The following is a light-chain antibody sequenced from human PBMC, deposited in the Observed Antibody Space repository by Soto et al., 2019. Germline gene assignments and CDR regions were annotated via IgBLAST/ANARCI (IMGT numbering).Light chain of an antibody. CDR2: DNN. CDR3: GTWDSSLSGGV. CDR1: SSNIGNSY. V-gene: IGLV1-51*01. Sequence: QSVLTQPPSVSAAPGQRVTISCSGSSSNIGNSYVSWFQQLPGTDPKLLIYDNNKRPSGIPDRFSGSKSGTSATLGITGLQTGDEADYYCGTWDSSLSGGVFGGGTKLTVL. J-gene: IGLJ3*02.